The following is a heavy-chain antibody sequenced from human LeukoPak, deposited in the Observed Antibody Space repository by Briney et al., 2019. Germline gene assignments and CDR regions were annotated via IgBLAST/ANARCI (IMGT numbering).Heavy chain of an antibody. V-gene: IGHV4-34*01. Sequence: SETLSLTCAVYGGSFSGYYWSWIRQPPGKGLEWIGEINHSGSTNCNPSLKSRVTISVDTSKNQFSLKLSSVTAADTAVYYCARKMGSSGYYFDYWGQGTLVTVSS. CDR1: GGSFSGYY. CDR3: ARKMGSSGYYFDY. D-gene: IGHD6-6*01. J-gene: IGHJ4*02. CDR2: INHSGST.